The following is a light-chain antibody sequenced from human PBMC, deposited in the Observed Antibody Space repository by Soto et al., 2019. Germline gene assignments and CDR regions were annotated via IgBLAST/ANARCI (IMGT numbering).Light chain of an antibody. V-gene: IGKV2-28*01. CDR3: MQDLQTTQT. CDR1: ESLVHSNGYNY. CDR2: LGS. Sequence: DIVMTQSPLSLPVTPGEPASISCRSSESLVHSNGYNYLDWYLQKPGQSPQLLIYLGSNRSSGVPDRFSGSGSGTDFTLKISRVEAEDVGVYYCMQDLQTTQTCGEGTKVDIK. J-gene: IGKJ1*01.